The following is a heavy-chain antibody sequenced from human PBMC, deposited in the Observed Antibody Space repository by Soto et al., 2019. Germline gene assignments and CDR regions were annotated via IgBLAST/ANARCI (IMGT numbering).Heavy chain of an antibody. CDR1: GGKLSSCW. V-gene: IGHV4-34*01. CDR3: ARGGVGYGYGRAYDWYFDL. J-gene: IGHJ2*01. D-gene: IGHD5-18*01. Sequence: TGEVYGGKLSSCWWRWNHQQTGKGLEWIGEINHSGSTNYNPSLKSRVTISVDTSKNQFSLKLSSGTAADTAVYYCARGGVGYGYGRAYDWYFDLWGRATLVT. CDR2: INHSGST.